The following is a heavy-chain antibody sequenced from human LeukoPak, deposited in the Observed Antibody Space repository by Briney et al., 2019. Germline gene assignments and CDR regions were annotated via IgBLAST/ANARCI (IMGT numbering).Heavy chain of an antibody. CDR3: AKDLRVAVAGDDY. CDR2: ISGSGGST. J-gene: IGHJ4*02. Sequence: GGSLRLSCAASGFTFSSYAMSWVRQAPGKGLEWVSAISGSGGSTYYADSVKGRFTISRDNSKDTLYLQMNSLRAEDTAVYYCAKDLRVAVAGDDYWGQGTLVTVSS. D-gene: IGHD6-19*01. V-gene: IGHV3-23*01. CDR1: GFTFSSYA.